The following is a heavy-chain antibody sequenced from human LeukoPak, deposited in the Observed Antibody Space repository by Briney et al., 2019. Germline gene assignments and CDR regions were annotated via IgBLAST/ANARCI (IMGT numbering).Heavy chain of an antibody. CDR1: GYTFTGYY. D-gene: IGHD5-12*01. Sequence: ASAKVSCKASGYTFTGYYMHWVRQAPGQGLEWMGWISAYNGNTNYAQKLQGRVTMTTDTSTSTAYMDLRSLRSDDAAVYYCARVRNSGFRYVDSWGQGTLVTVSS. J-gene: IGHJ4*02. CDR3: ARVRNSGFRYVDS. CDR2: ISAYNGNT. V-gene: IGHV1-18*04.